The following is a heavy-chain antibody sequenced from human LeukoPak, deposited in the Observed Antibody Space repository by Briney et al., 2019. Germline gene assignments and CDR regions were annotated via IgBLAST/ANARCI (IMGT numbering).Heavy chain of an antibody. D-gene: IGHD2-15*01. V-gene: IGHV4-34*01. CDR2: INHSGST. Sequence: SETLSLTCAVYGGSFSGYYWSWIRQPPGKGLEWIGEINHSGSTNYNPSLKSRVTISVDRSKNQFSLKLSSVTAADTAVYYCARVAAAGDRGGYFDYWGQGTLVTVSS. CDR1: GGSFSGYY. J-gene: IGHJ4*02. CDR3: ARVAAAGDRGGYFDY.